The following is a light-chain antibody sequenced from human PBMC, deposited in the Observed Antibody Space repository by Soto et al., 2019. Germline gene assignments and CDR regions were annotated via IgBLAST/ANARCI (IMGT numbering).Light chain of an antibody. J-gene: IGKJ5*01. Sequence: EIVLTQSPATLSLSPWEIATLSCRASQSVSSSYLAWYQQKPGQAPRLLIYGASSRATGIPDRFSGSGSGTDFTLTISRLEPEDFAVYYCQQYGSSPGPITFGQGTRLEIK. CDR1: QSVSSSY. CDR2: GAS. V-gene: IGKV3-20*01. CDR3: QQYGSSPGPIT.